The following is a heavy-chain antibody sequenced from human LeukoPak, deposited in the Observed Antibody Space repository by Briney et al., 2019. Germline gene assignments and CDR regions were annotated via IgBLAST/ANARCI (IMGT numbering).Heavy chain of an antibody. Sequence: SQTLSLTCTVSGGSISSGGYYWSWIRQHPGKGLEWIGYIYYSGSTNYNPSLKSRVTISVDTSKNQFSLKLSSVTAADTAVYYCARGPYSSSWYLRSYYFDYWGQGTLVTVSS. D-gene: IGHD6-13*01. J-gene: IGHJ4*02. CDR3: ARGPYSSSWYLRSYYFDY. CDR2: IYYSGST. CDR1: GGSISSGGYY. V-gene: IGHV4-31*03.